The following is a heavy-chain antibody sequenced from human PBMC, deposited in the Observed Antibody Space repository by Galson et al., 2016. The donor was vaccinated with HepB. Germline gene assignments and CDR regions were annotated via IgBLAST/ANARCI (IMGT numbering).Heavy chain of an antibody. Sequence: SVKVSCKASSDTLSNYGFSWVRQAPGQGLGWMGGVNTYTGDADYPQRFQDRVTMTTDTSTKTAYMELRSLRSDDTAVYYCASRGGYDAFDIWGQGTMITVSS. J-gene: IGHJ3*02. D-gene: IGHD5-12*01. CDR1: SDTLSNYG. CDR2: VNTYTGDA. CDR3: ASRGGYDAFDI. V-gene: IGHV1-18*01.